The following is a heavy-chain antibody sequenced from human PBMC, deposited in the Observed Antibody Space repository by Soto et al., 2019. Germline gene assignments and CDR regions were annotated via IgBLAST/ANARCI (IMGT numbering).Heavy chain of an antibody. Sequence: ASVKVSCKXSGYTFTTYGINWVRQAPGQGLEWMGWISGYNGNTNYAQKFQGRVTMTTDTSRSIAYMELRSLTFEDTAVYYCARGAHGSGYGVYWGQGALVTVSS. J-gene: IGHJ4*02. CDR3: ARGAHGSGYGVY. CDR2: ISGYNGNT. D-gene: IGHD3-3*01. V-gene: IGHV1-18*01. CDR1: GYTFTTYG.